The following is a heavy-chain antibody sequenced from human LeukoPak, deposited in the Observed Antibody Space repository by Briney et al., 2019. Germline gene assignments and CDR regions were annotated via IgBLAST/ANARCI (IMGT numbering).Heavy chain of an antibody. Sequence: QPGGSLRLSCVASGFPFSSYWMTWVRQAPGKGLEWVANIKQDGSKKSYVDSVKGRFTISRDNAKNSLYLQMNSLRAADTAIYYCTRVGYIDEGIDYWGQGTLVTVSS. V-gene: IGHV3-7*04. D-gene: IGHD5-24*01. CDR1: GFPFSSYW. CDR2: IKQDGSKK. J-gene: IGHJ4*02. CDR3: TRVGYIDEGIDY.